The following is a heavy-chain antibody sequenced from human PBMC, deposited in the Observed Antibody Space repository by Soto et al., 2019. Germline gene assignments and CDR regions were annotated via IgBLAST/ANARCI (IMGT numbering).Heavy chain of an antibody. CDR3: ARHHSSGWYRYDYYYYGMDV. CDR2: IYYSGST. D-gene: IGHD6-19*01. J-gene: IGHJ6*02. V-gene: IGHV4-59*05. Sequence: PSETLSLTCTVSGGSISSYYWSWIRQPPGKGLEWIGSIYYSGSTYYNPSLKSRVTISVDTSKNQFSLKLSSVTAADTAVYYCARHHSSGWYRYDYYYYGMDVWGQGTTVTVSS. CDR1: GGSISSYY.